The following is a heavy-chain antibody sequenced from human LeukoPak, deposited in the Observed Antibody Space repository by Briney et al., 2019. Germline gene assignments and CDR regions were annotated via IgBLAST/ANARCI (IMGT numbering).Heavy chain of an antibody. CDR1: GFTFSNAW. Sequence: GGSLRLSCATSGFTFSNAWMNWVRQAPGKGLEWVGRTRNKANSYTTEYAASVKGRFTISRDDSKNSLYLQMNSLKTEDTAVYYCARVLGYYDSSGYYYVGYFDYWGQGTLVTVSS. V-gene: IGHV3-72*01. CDR2: TRNKANSYTT. CDR3: ARVLGYYDSSGYYYVGYFDY. J-gene: IGHJ4*02. D-gene: IGHD3-22*01.